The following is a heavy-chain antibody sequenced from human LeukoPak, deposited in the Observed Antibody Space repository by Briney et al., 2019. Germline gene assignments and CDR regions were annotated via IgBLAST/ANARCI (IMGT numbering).Heavy chain of an antibody. J-gene: IGHJ6*03. V-gene: IGHV4-39*07. D-gene: IGHD6-6*01. CDR1: GGSVSSSSFY. CDR2: IHYSGRM. Sequence: SEALSLTCTVSGGSVSSSSFYWGWIRQPPGKGLEWIASIHYSGRMYDNPSLKSRVTISVDTSKNQFSLKLSSVTAADTAVYFCARDWGVEGRPGYMDVWGKGTTVTVSS. CDR3: ARDWGVEGRPGYMDV.